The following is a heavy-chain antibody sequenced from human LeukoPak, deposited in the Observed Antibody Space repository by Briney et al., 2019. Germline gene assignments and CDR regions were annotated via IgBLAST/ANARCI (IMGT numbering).Heavy chain of an antibody. CDR2: IIHSGNT. J-gene: IGHJ4*02. Sequence: SETLSLTCAVSGYSISSAYYWGWIRQSPGKGLEWIGSIIHSGNTYYSPSLKGRVTISVDTSKNQFSLKLSPVTAADTAVYYCARVGRIVVAGKGFDYWGQGTLVTVSS. CDR3: ARVGRIVVAGKGFDY. D-gene: IGHD6-19*01. CDR1: GYSISSAYY. V-gene: IGHV4-38-2*01.